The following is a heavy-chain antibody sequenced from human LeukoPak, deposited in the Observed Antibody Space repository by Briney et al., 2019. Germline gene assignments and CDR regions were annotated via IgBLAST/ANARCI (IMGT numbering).Heavy chain of an antibody. CDR1: GLSFISYA. CDR3: AKEYKPSSPLGELDS. Sequence: GTSLRLSCEVSGLSFISYAMHWVRQAPGKGLEWVAVIRHDETKEYYADSVQGRFTISRDTPNNMLYLQMNNMRAEDTAVYYCAKEYKPSSPLGELDSWGQGTLVIVSS. V-gene: IGHV3-33*03. CDR2: IRHDETKE. D-gene: IGHD6-6*01. J-gene: IGHJ4*02.